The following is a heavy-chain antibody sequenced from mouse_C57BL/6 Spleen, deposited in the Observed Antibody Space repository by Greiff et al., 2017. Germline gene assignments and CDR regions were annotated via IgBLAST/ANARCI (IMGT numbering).Heavy chain of an antibody. V-gene: IGHV1-85*01. D-gene: IGHD4-1*01. Sequence: QVQLKESGPELVKPGASVKLSCKASGYTFTSYDVNWVKQRPGQGLEWIGWIYPRDGSTKYNEKFKGKATFTVDTSSSTAYMELHSLKSDDSAVYFCARNWEGLFAYWGQGTLVTVSA. CDR1: GYTFTSYD. J-gene: IGHJ3*01. CDR3: ARNWEGLFAY. CDR2: IYPRDGST.